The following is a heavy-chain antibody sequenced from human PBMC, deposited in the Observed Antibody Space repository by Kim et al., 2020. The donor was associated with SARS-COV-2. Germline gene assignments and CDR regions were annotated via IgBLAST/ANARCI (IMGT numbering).Heavy chain of an antibody. CDR1: GGSFSGYY. CDR2: INHSGST. Sequence: SETLSLTCAVYGGSFSGYYWSWIRQPPGKGLEWIGEINHSGSTNYNPSLKSRVTISVDTSKNQFSLKLSSVTAADTAVYYCARGGRGPAARVACYWGQGTLVTVSS. CDR3: ARGGRGPAARVACY. V-gene: IGHV4-34*01. J-gene: IGHJ4*02. D-gene: IGHD2-2*01.